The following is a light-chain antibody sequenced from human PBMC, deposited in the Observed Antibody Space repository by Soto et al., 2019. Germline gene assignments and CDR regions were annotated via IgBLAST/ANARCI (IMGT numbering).Light chain of an antibody. CDR1: QSVLYSSNNKNY. CDR2: WAS. Sequence: IVMTQSPDSLAVSLGERATINCKSSQSVLYSSNNKNYLAWYQQKPGQPPKLLIYWASTRESGVPDRFSGSGSGTDFTLTITSLQAEDVGVYYCEEYYSTPRTFGQGTKVEIK. V-gene: IGKV4-1*01. J-gene: IGKJ1*01. CDR3: EEYYSTPRT.